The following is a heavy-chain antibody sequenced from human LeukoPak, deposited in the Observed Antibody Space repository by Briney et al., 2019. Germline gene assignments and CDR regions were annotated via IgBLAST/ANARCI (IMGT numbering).Heavy chain of an antibody. Sequence: GGSLRLSCAASGFTFSNAWMSWVRQAPGKGLEWGGRIKSKTDGGTTDYAAPVKGRFTISRDDSKNTLYLQMNSLKTEDTAVYYCTTDPPGGIWGQGTMVTVSS. CDR3: TTDPPGGI. D-gene: IGHD3-10*01. CDR2: IKSKTDGGTT. J-gene: IGHJ3*02. V-gene: IGHV3-15*01. CDR1: GFTFSNAW.